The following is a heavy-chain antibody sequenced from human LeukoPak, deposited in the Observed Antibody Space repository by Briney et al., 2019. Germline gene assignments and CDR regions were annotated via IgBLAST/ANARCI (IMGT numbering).Heavy chain of an antibody. D-gene: IGHD3-22*01. Sequence: GGSLRLSCAASGFTFDDYAMHWVRQAPGKGLEWVSGISWNSGSIGYADSVKGRFTISRDNAKNSLYLQMNSLRAEDMALYYCAKDKLRLLPHVSGYFDYWGQGTLVTVSS. V-gene: IGHV3-9*03. CDR2: ISWNSGSI. J-gene: IGHJ4*02. CDR1: GFTFDDYA. CDR3: AKDKLRLLPHVSGYFDY.